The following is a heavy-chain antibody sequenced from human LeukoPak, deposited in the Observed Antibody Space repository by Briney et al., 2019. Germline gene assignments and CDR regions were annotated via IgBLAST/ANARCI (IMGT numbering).Heavy chain of an antibody. D-gene: IGHD6-13*01. CDR2: ISYDGSNK. CDR1: GFTFSIYA. Sequence: PGRSLRLSCAASGFTFSIYAMHGVRHAPGEGLERVAVISYDGSNKYYANSVKGRFTISRDNSKNTLYLQMNSLRAEDTAVYYCERDRGSSWFTYYFDYWGQGTLVTVSS. J-gene: IGHJ4*02. V-gene: IGHV3-30-3*01. CDR3: ERDRGSSWFTYYFDY.